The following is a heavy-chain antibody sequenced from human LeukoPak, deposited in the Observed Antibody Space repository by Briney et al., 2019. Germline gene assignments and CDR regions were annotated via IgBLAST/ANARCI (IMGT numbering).Heavy chain of an antibody. D-gene: IGHD4-17*01. V-gene: IGHV3-30*03. CDR1: GFSFSNFG. J-gene: IGHJ4*02. Sequence: GRSLRLSCAASGFSFSNFGMPWVRQPPGKGLEWVAVLSYVEHTAYAESVKGRFSISRDVSESTLYLQMDSLRVEDTAVYYCARLNRPGHEYGDYEYCDSWGQGTLVTVSS. CDR2: LSYVEHT. CDR3: ARLNRPGHEYGDYEYCDS.